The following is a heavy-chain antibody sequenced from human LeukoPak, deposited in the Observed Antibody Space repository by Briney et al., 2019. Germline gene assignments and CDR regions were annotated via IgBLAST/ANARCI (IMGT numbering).Heavy chain of an antibody. D-gene: IGHD2-8*01. CDR3: ARLPRSNRVLWGSCTNGVCPTSMDV. V-gene: IGHV4-34*01. CDR1: GGSFSGYY. Sequence: KSSETLSLTCAVYGGSFSGYYWSWIRQPPGKGLEWIGEINHSGSTNYNPSLKSRVTISVDTSKNQFSLKLSSVTAADTAVYYCARLPRSNRVLWGSCTNGVCPTSMDVWGKGTTVTVSS. CDR2: INHSGST. J-gene: IGHJ6*03.